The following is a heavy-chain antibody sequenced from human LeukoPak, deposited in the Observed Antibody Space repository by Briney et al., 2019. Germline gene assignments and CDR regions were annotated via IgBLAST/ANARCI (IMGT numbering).Heavy chain of an antibody. CDR2: ISWNSGSI. CDR1: GFTFDDYA. Sequence: GGSLRLSCAASGFTFDDYAMHWVRQAPGKGLEWVSGISWNSGSIGYADSVKGRFTISRDNAKNSLYLQMNSLRAEDTALYYCAKDAYGGYYYGMDVWGQGTTVTASS. CDR3: AKDAYGGYYYGMDV. D-gene: IGHD3-10*01. J-gene: IGHJ6*02. V-gene: IGHV3-9*01.